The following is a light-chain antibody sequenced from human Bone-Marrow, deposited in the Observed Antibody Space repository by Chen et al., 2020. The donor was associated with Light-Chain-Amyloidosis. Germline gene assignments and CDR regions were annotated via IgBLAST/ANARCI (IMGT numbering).Light chain of an antibody. CDR3: QSYQGSSQEM. CDR1: SGSIATNY. Sequence: NFMLTQPHSVSASPGKTVIISCTSSSGSIATNYVQWYQQRPGSSPTTVIYEDDQRPSGVPDRFSGSIDRSSNSSSLTISGLKTEDEADYYCQSYQGSSQEMFGGGTKLTVL. V-gene: IGLV6-57*01. J-gene: IGLJ3*02. CDR2: EDD.